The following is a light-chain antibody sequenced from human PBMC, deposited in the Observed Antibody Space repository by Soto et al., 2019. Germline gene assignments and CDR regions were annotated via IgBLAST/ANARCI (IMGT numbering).Light chain of an antibody. Sequence: DTQMTQSPSTLSASVGDRVTITCRASQSISRWLAWYQQKPGKPPSLLIYEASNLENGVPSRFSGSGSGTEFSLTNSSLQPDDSATYYCQQYNSGWTFGQGTKVEIK. J-gene: IGKJ1*01. CDR3: QQYNSGWT. CDR2: EAS. V-gene: IGKV1-5*03. CDR1: QSISRW.